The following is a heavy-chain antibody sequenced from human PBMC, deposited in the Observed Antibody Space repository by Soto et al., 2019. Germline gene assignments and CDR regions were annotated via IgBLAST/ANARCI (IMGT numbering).Heavy chain of an antibody. V-gene: IGHV1-8*01. Sequence: ASVKVSCKASGYTFTRYDINWVRQATGQGLEWMGWMNPNSGNTGYAQKFQGRVTMTRNTSISTAYMELSSLRSEDTAVYYCARGLFMSVTTTDHDAFDIWGQGTMVTVSS. D-gene: IGHD4-17*01. CDR1: GYTFTRYD. CDR3: ARGLFMSVTTTDHDAFDI. J-gene: IGHJ3*02. CDR2: MNPNSGNT.